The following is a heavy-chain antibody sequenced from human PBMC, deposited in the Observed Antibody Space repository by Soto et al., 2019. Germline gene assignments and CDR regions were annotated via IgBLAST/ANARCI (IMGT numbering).Heavy chain of an antibody. CDR2: IYYTGNT. Sequence: SETLSLTCTVSGDSISTYYWSWIRQPPGKGLEWIAYIYYTGNTYYNPSLKSRVTISMDTSKNQFSLKLSSVTAADTAVYYCARYYYDSSGYYYGWFDPWGQGALVTVSS. J-gene: IGHJ5*02. D-gene: IGHD3-22*01. CDR1: GDSISTYY. V-gene: IGHV4-59*01. CDR3: ARYYYDSSGYYYGWFDP.